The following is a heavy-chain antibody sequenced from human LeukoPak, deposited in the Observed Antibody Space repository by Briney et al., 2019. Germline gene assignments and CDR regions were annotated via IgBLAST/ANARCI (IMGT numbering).Heavy chain of an antibody. D-gene: IGHD1-1*01. CDR1: GYVFNLFG. V-gene: IGHV1-18*04. J-gene: IGHJ4*02. CDR2: ISGYNGDT. CDR3: ARDRDLTGVTTTRLDY. Sequence: ASVKVSCKASGYVFNLFGFSWVRQAPGQGLEWMGWISGYNGDTKYAQKIQGRVTLTTDSSASTAYMELRTLRSDDTAIYYCARDRDLTGVTTTRLDYWGQGTLVTVSS.